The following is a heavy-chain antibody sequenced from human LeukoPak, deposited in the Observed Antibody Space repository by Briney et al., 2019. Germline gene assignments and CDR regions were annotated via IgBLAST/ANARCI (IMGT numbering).Heavy chain of an antibody. CDR3: ARWYYYETSGLYYGSFDN. J-gene: IGHJ5*02. Sequence: GRSLRLSCAASGFTFSSYEMNWVRQAPGKGLEWVSYISSSGSTIYYADSVKGRFTISRDNAKNSLYLQMNSLRAEDTAVYYCARWYYYETSGLYYGSFDNWGQGTLVTVSS. V-gene: IGHV3-48*03. CDR1: GFTFSSYE. CDR2: ISSSGSTI. D-gene: IGHD3-22*01.